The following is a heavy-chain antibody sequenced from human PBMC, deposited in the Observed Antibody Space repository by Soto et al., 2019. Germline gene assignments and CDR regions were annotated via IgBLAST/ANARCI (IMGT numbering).Heavy chain of an antibody. CDR3: ARYLVDTYSMGV. Sequence: SETLSLTRPVPGGSISSFYRRRIPQPPGKGLEWIGYIYYSGSTNYNPSLKSRVTISVDTSKNQFSLKLSSVTAADTAVYYCARYLVDTYSMGVWGQGTTVTVSS. V-gene: IGHV4-59*01. D-gene: IGHD5-18*01. CDR2: IYYSGST. CDR1: GGSISSFY. J-gene: IGHJ6*02.